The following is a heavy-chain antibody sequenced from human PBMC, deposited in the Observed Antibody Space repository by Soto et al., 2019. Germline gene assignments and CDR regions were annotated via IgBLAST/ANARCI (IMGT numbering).Heavy chain of an antibody. D-gene: IGHD3-3*01. CDR3: ARSGVWEPRDY. J-gene: IGHJ4*02. CDR2: ISAYNGNT. V-gene: IGHV1-18*01. Sequence: QVQLVQSGAEVQKPGASVKVSCKASGYTFTSYGISWVRLAPGQGLEWMGWISAYNGNTNYAQKLPGRVTMTTDTSPSTAYTELRSLRSDDTAVYYCARSGVWEPRDYLGQGTLVTVSS. CDR1: GYTFTSYG.